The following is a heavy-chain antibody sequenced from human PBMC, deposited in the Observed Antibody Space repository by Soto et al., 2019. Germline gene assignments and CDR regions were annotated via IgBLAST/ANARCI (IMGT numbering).Heavy chain of an antibody. CDR3: AREGGSGWYYYDY. CDR1: GGSLSGYS. J-gene: IGHJ4*01. V-gene: IGHV4-34*01. CDR2: INYTGTT. D-gene: IGHD6-19*01. Sequence: SXTLSLTCAVNGGSLSGYSWTWIRQAPGKGLDWIGEINYTGTTNYSPSLKSRVTLSVDTSKNQFSLELRSVSAADTAVYYCAREGGSGWYYYDYWGHGTLVTVSS.